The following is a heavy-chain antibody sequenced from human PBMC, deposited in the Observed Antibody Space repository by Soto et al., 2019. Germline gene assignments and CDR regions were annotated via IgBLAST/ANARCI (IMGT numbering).Heavy chain of an antibody. V-gene: IGHV4-31*03. J-gene: IGHJ4*01. CDR3: ARGGYYSEKSGQNVYDY. CDR2: IYYGGST. D-gene: IGHD3-22*01. Sequence: SETLSLTCTVSGGSISSGGYYWSWIRQHPGKGLEWIGYIYYGGSTYYNPSLKSRATISGDTSKKQFSLKLSSVTAADTAVYYCARGGYYSEKSGQNVYDYSGQGIRVALSS. CDR1: GGSISSGGYY.